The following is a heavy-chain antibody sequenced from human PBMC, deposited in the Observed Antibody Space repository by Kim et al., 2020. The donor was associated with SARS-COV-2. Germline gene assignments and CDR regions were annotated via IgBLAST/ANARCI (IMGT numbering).Heavy chain of an antibody. CDR3: ARELMSWYFDL. V-gene: IGHV3-30*04. CDR2: ISYDGSNK. J-gene: IGHJ2*01. Sequence: GGSLRLSCAASGFTFSSYAMHWVRQAPGKGLEWVAVISYDGSNKYYVDSVKGRFTISRDNSKNTLYLQMNSLRAEDTAVYYCARELMSWYFDLWGRGTLVTVSS. CDR1: GFTFSSYA. D-gene: IGHD2-8*01.